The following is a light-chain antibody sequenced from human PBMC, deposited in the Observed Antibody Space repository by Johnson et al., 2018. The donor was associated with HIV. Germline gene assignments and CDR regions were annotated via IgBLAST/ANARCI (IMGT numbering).Light chain of an antibody. V-gene: IGLV1-51*01. Sequence: QSVLTQPPSVSAAPGQKVTISCSGSSCDIGNNYVSWYQHLPGAAPKLLIYDSNKRPSGIPDRFSGSKSGTSATLGITGLQTGDEADYYCGTWYSRLSVYVVGTGTMFSVL. CDR2: DSN. J-gene: IGLJ1*01. CDR3: GTWYSRLSVYV. CDR1: SCDIGNNY.